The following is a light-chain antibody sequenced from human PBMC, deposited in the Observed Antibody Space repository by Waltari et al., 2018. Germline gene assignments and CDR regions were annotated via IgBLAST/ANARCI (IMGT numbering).Light chain of an antibody. Sequence: QSVLTQPASVSGSPGQSIRISCTGTNDDVGGYDYVSWFQQHPGKAPKLLIFEVSDRPSGVSSRFSGSKSGNTASLSINGLQPDDEAFYFCASYTDSQTLVFGGGTK. CDR1: NDDVGGYDY. V-gene: IGLV2-14*01. J-gene: IGLJ2*01. CDR3: ASYTDSQTLV. CDR2: EVS.